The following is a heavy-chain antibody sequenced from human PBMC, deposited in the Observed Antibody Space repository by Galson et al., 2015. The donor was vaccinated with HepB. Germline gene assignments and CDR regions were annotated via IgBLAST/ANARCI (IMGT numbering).Heavy chain of an antibody. J-gene: IGHJ1*01. CDR3: ARGGYCSSTSCYHAEYFQH. V-gene: IGHV3-33*01. Sequence: SLRLSCAASGFTFSSYGMHWVRQAPGKGLEWVAVIWYDGSNKYYADSVKGRFTISRDNSKNTLYLQMNSLRAEDTAVYYCARGGYCSSTSCYHAEYFQHWGQGTLVTVSS. CDR1: GFTFSSYG. D-gene: IGHD2-2*01. CDR2: IWYDGSNK.